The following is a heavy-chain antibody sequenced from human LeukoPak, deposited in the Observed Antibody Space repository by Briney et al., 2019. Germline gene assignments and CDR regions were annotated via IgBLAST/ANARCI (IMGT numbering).Heavy chain of an antibody. Sequence: SQTLSLTCTVSGGSNSSGDYYWSWIRQPPGKGLEWIGYIYYSGSTYYNPSLKSRVTISVDTSKNQFSLKLSSVTAADTAVYYCARFGIAAAGLDYWGQRTLVTFSS. D-gene: IGHD6-13*01. V-gene: IGHV4-30-4*01. J-gene: IGHJ4*02. CDR2: IYYSGST. CDR1: GGSNSSGDYY. CDR3: ARFGIAAAGLDY.